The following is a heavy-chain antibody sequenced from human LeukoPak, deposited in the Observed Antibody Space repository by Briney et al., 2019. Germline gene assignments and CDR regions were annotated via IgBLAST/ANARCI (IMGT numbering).Heavy chain of an antibody. CDR3: ARDAYRTFDY. Sequence: SETLSLTCTVSGGSVSSYYWNWVRQPPGKGLEWIGYVDYSGGTNYNPSVKRRVTISLDTSKNQFSLKLRSVTAADTAVYYCARDAYRTFDYWGQGTLVTVSS. J-gene: IGHJ4*02. V-gene: IGHV4-59*02. D-gene: IGHD3-16*02. CDR2: VDYSGGT. CDR1: GGSVSSYY.